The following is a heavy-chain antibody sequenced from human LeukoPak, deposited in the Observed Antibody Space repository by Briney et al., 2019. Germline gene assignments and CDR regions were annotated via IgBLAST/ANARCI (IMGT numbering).Heavy chain of an antibody. CDR1: GGSISSGGYY. D-gene: IGHD2-21*02. Sequence: SETLSLSCIVSGGSISSGGYYWSWIRQHPGKGLEWIGYIYYSGSTYYNPSLKRRVTISVDTSRNQFSLKLSSVTAADTAVYYCAREIGVTAIPGYYYYYYMDVWGKGTTVTVSS. CDR3: AREIGVTAIPGYYYYYYMDV. V-gene: IGHV4-31*03. CDR2: IYYSGST. J-gene: IGHJ6*03.